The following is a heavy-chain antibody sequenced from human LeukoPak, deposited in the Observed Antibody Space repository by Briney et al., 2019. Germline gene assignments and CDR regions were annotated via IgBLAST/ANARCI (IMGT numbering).Heavy chain of an antibody. Sequence: ASVKVSCKASGYTFTGYYMHWVRQAPGQGLEWMGWINPNSGGTNYAQKFQGRVTMTRDTSISTAYMELSRLRSDDTAVYYCARDLVITTAFYYFDYWGQGTLVTVSS. CDR2: INPNSGGT. V-gene: IGHV1-2*02. CDR1: GYTFTGYY. CDR3: ARDLVITTAFYYFDY. D-gene: IGHD3-22*01. J-gene: IGHJ4*02.